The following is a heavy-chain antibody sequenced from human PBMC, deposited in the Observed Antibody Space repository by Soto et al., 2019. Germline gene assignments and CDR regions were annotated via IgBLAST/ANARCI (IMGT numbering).Heavy chain of an antibody. CDR3: ASVVTAMANYYYGMDV. Sequence: ASVKVSCKASGYTFTGYYMHWVRQAPGQGLEWMGWINPNSGGTNYAQKFQGRVTMTRDTSISTAYMELSRLRSDDTAVYYCASVVTAMANYYYGMDVWGQGTTVTVSS. D-gene: IGHD5-18*01. CDR2: INPNSGGT. V-gene: IGHV1-2*02. J-gene: IGHJ6*02. CDR1: GYTFTGYY.